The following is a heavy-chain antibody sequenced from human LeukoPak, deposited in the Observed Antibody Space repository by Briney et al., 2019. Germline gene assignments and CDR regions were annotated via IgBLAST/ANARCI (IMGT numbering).Heavy chain of an antibody. Sequence: PSETLSLTSAVYGGSFSSYYWSWIRLSPGKGLEWIAEINHRGDTNYNPSVKSRVTISVDTSKNQFSLKVTSLTAADTAVYYCARGRTISETGYFDYWGQGTLVTVSS. CDR2: INHRGDT. V-gene: IGHV4-34*01. D-gene: IGHD1-1*01. CDR1: GGSFSSYY. J-gene: IGHJ4*03. CDR3: ARGRTISETGYFDY.